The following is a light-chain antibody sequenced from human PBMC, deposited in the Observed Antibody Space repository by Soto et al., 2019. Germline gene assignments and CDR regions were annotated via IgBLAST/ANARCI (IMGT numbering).Light chain of an antibody. V-gene: IGKV1-5*03. CDR3: QHYNSYSEA. Sequence: DIQMTQSPSTLSGSVGDRVTITCRASQTISSWLAWYQQKPGKAPKLLIYKASTLKSGVPSRFSGIGSGTEFTLTIRSLQPDDFATYYCQHYNSYSEAFGQGTNV. CDR2: KAS. J-gene: IGKJ1*01. CDR1: QTISSW.